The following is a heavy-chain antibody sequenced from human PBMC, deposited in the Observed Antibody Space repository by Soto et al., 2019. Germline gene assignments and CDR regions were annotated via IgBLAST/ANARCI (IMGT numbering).Heavy chain of an antibody. Sequence: QVQLQESGPGLVKPSETLSLTCTVSGGSISSYYWSWIRQPPGKGLEWIGYIYYSGSTNYNPSLKSRVTISVDTSKNQFSLKLSSVTAADTAVYYCARHAGGCSSTSCSGNAFDIWGQGTMVTVSS. J-gene: IGHJ3*02. D-gene: IGHD2-2*01. V-gene: IGHV4-59*08. CDR2: IYYSGST. CDR3: ARHAGGCSSTSCSGNAFDI. CDR1: GGSISSYY.